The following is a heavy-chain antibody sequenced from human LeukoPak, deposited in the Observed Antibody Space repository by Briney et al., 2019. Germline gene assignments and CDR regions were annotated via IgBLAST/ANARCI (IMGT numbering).Heavy chain of an antibody. V-gene: IGHV1-8*01. CDR3: ASVDYSSGWYYFDY. CDR1: GYTFTSYD. Sequence: GASVKVSCKASGYTFTSYDINWVRQATGQGLEWMGWMNPNSGNTGYAQKFQGRVTITRDTSASTAYMELSSLRSEDTAVYYCASVDYSSGWYYFDYWGQGTLVTVSS. J-gene: IGHJ4*02. D-gene: IGHD6-19*01. CDR2: MNPNSGNT.